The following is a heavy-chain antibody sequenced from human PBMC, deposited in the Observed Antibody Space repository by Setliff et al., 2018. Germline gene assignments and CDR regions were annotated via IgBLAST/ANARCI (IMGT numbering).Heavy chain of an antibody. CDR1: GFTFDDYV. Sequence: GGSLRLSCAASGFTFDDYVMHWVRQAPGKGLEWVSGISWNRGSLGYADSVKGRFTISRDNAKKSLSLQMNSLRAEDTAVYYCARIRRAFDIWGQGTMVTVSS. V-gene: IGHV3-9*01. CDR2: ISWNRGSL. J-gene: IGHJ3*02. D-gene: IGHD3-10*01. CDR3: ARIRRAFDI.